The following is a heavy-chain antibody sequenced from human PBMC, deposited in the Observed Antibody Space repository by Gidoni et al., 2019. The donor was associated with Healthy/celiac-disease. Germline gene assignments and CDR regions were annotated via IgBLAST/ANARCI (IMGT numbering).Heavy chain of an antibody. CDR2: IKQDGSEK. J-gene: IGHJ4*02. D-gene: IGHD6-13*01. CDR1: AFTFRSYW. CDR3: ARDRKQQLVRSFDY. V-gene: IGHV3-7*04. Sequence: ELQLVEPGAALIQPGGSLSLSCAASAFTFRSYWMSWVRQAPGKGLEWVANIKQDGSEKYYVDAVKGRFTISRDNAKNSLYLQMNSMRAEDTAVYYCARDRKQQLVRSFDYWGQGTLVTVSS.